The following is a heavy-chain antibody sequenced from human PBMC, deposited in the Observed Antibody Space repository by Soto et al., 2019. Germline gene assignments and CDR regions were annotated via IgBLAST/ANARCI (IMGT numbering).Heavy chain of an antibody. J-gene: IGHJ4*02. CDR1: GYTFTSYA. CDR3: ARDVAAAGLDY. Sequence: QVQLVQSGAEVKKPGASVKVSCKTSGYTFTSYAMHWVRQAPGQRLEWMGWINAGNGNTKYSQKFQGRVTITRDTPASTAYMELSSLRSEDTAVYYCARDVAAAGLDYWGQGTRVTVSS. V-gene: IGHV1-3*01. D-gene: IGHD6-13*01. CDR2: INAGNGNT.